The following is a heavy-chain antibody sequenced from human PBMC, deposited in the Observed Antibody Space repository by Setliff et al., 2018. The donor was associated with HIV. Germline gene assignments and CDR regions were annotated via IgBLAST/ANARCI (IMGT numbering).Heavy chain of an antibody. CDR3: AKDLYSGSHYFDY. D-gene: IGHD1-26*01. V-gene: IGHV3-30*02. Sequence: PGGSLRLSCVASGFGVRNFATHWVRQAPGKGLEWVAFILSEVSNKYYADSVKGRFTIARDNSKNTLYLQMNSLRTEDTAVYYCAKDLYSGSHYFDYWGQGTLVTSPQ. J-gene: IGHJ4*02. CDR2: ILSEVSNK. CDR1: GFGVRNFA.